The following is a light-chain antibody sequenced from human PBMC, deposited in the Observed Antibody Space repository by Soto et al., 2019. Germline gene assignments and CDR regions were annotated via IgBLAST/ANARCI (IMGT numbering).Light chain of an antibody. Sequence: DIQMTQSPSSLSASVGDRVTITCRASQSISNYLNWYQQKPGKAPKLLMYAASSLQSGVPSRFSGSGSGTDFTLTISSLHPEHFATYYCQQSYSTPRTFGQGTKVEIK. CDR1: QSISNY. CDR2: AAS. CDR3: QQSYSTPRT. J-gene: IGKJ1*01. V-gene: IGKV1-39*01.